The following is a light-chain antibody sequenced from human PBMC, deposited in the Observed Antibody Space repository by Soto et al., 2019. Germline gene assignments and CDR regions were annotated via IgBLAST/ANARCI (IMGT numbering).Light chain of an antibody. V-gene: IGKV3-20*01. Sequence: EIVLTQSPGTLSLSPGERATLSCRVSQSVSSSYLGWYQQKPGQAPRLLIYGASGRATGIPDRFSGSGSWTDFSLTISRLEPEDFAVYYCQHYGGSPSFTFGPGTKVDIK. CDR3: QHYGGSPSFT. CDR2: GAS. J-gene: IGKJ3*01. CDR1: QSVSSSY.